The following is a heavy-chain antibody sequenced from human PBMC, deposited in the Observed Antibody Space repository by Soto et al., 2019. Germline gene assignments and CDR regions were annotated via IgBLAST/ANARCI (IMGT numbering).Heavy chain of an antibody. V-gene: IGHV3-23*01. J-gene: IGHJ4*02. CDR1: GFTFSNYV. CDR3: AKIIDGGGLDY. CDR2: VSGSGIST. Sequence: GSLRLSCTASGFTFSNYVMSWVRQAPGRGLEWVSAVSGSGISTFYADSVKGRFTISRDNSKNTLYLQMNSLRAEDTAVYYCAKIIDGGGLDYWGQGTLVTVSS. D-gene: IGHD2-15*01.